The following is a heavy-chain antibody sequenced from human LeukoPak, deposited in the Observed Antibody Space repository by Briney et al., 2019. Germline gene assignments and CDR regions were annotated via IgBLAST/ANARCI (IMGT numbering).Heavy chain of an antibody. Sequence: SETLSLTCTVSSGSISSYYWSWIRQPPGKGLEWIGYIYYSGSTNYNPSLKSRVTISVDTSKNQFSLKLSSVIAADTAVYYCARGYDFWSGYSLGMDVWGQGTTVTVSS. CDR2: IYYSGST. CDR1: SGSISSYY. D-gene: IGHD3-3*01. V-gene: IGHV4-59*01. J-gene: IGHJ6*02. CDR3: ARGYDFWSGYSLGMDV.